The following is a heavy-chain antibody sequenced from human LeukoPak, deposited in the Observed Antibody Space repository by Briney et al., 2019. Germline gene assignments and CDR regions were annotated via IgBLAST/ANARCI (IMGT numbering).Heavy chain of an antibody. D-gene: IGHD1-26*01. V-gene: IGHV1-8*02. J-gene: IGHJ6*02. CDR3: ARGRVRRVGLYGMDV. CDR1: GYTFTSYG. CDR2: MNPNSGNT. Sequence: ASVKVSCKASGYTFTSYGITWVRQAPGQGLEWMGWMNPNSGNTGYAQKFQGRVTMTRNTSISTAYMELSSLRSEDTAVYYCARGRVRRVGLYGMDVWGQGTTVTVSS.